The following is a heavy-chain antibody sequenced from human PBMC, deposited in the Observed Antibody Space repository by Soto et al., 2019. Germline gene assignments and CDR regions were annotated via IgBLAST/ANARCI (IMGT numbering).Heavy chain of an antibody. V-gene: IGHV1-69*12. J-gene: IGHJ5*02. D-gene: IGHD2-21*02. CDR2: IIPIFGTA. CDR1: GGTFSSYA. CDR3: ARDVVVVTAIPGKNWFDP. Sequence: QVQLVQSGAEVKKPGSSVKVSCKASGGTFSSYAISWVRQAPGQGLEWMGGIIPIFGTANYAQKFQGRVTITADESTSTAYRELSSLRSEDTAVYYCARDVVVVTAIPGKNWFDPWGQGTLVTVSS.